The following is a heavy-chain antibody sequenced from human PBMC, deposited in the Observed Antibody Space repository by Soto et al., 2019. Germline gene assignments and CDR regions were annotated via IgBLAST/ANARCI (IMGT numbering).Heavy chain of an antibody. Sequence: SETLSLTCAVYGGSFSGYYWSWIRQPPGKGLEWIGEINHSGSTNYNPSLKSRVTISVDTSKNQFSLKLSSVTAADTAVYYCARGIAARLGIDYYYYSGMDVWGQGTTVTVSS. CDR1: GGSFSGYY. J-gene: IGHJ6*02. CDR3: ARGIAARLGIDYYYYSGMDV. V-gene: IGHV4-34*01. D-gene: IGHD6-6*01. CDR2: INHSGST.